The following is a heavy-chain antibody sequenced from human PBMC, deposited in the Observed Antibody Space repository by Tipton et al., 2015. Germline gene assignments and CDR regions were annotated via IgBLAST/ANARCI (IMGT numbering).Heavy chain of an antibody. V-gene: IGHV3-7*01. Sequence: SLRLSCAASGFLFNTYWMTWVRQGPGKGLEWVANINQDGTEKYYVDSVKGRFTISRDNAKNSLYLQMNSLRGDDTAVYYCAKDCNLTSCYQRYAIDVWGQGTTVTVSS. CDR3: AKDCNLTSCYQRYAIDV. D-gene: IGHD2-2*01. CDR2: INQDGTEK. CDR1: GFLFNTYW. J-gene: IGHJ6*02.